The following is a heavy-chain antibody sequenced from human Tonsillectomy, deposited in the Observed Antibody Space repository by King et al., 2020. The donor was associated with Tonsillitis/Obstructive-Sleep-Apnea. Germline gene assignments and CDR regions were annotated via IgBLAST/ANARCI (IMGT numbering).Heavy chain of an antibody. CDR2: IKQDGSEK. D-gene: IGHD6-6*01. J-gene: IGHJ5*02. Sequence: VQLVESGGGLVQPGGSLRLSCAASGFTFSSYWMSWVRQAPGKGLEWVANIKQDGSEKYYVDSVKGRFTISRDNAKSSLYLQMNSLRAEDTAVYYCARVGVQLGDLKDNWFDPWGQGTLVTVSS. V-gene: IGHV3-7*03. CDR1: GFTFSSYW. CDR3: ARVGVQLGDLKDNWFDP.